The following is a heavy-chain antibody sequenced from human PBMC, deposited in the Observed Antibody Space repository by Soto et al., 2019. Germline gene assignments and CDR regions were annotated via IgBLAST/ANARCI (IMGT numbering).Heavy chain of an antibody. J-gene: IGHJ6*02. D-gene: IGHD5-18*01. CDR1: GGSLSSYY. CDR3: ASALIRGYSYGYDYYGMDV. Sequence: SETLSLTCTVSGGSLSSYYWNWIRQPPGKGLEWIGYIYYSGSTNYNPSLKSRVTISVDTSKNQFSLKLSSVTAADTAVYYCASALIRGYSYGYDYYGMDVWGQGTTVTVSS. CDR2: IYYSGST. V-gene: IGHV4-59*01.